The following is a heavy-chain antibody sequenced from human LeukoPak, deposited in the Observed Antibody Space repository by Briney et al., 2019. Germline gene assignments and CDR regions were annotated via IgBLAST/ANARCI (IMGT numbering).Heavy chain of an antibody. Sequence: ASVKVSCKASGGTFSSYAISWVRQAPGQGLEWMGGIIPIFGTANYAQKFQGRVTITADESTSTAYMELSSLRSEDTAVYYCARDVEDIVVVPAAIRPTYNWFDPWGQETLVTVSS. V-gene: IGHV1-69*13. CDR1: GGTFSSYA. CDR2: IIPIFGTA. J-gene: IGHJ5*02. CDR3: ARDVEDIVVVPAAIRPTYNWFDP. D-gene: IGHD2-2*01.